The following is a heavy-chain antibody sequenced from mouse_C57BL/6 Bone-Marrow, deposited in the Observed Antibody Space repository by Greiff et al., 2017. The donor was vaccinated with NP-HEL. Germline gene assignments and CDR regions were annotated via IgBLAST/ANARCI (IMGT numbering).Heavy chain of an antibody. CDR2: ISSGGSYT. CDR3: ARSYYGFYYFDY. Sequence: EVKLMESGGDLVKPGGSLKLSCAASGFTFSSYGMSWVRQTPDKRLEWVATISSGGSYTYYPDSVKGRFTISREHAKTTLYLKMSSLKSEDTSMDYCARSYYGFYYFDYWGQGTTLTVSA. V-gene: IGHV5-6*01. J-gene: IGHJ2*01. D-gene: IGHD1-1*01. CDR1: GFTFSSYG.